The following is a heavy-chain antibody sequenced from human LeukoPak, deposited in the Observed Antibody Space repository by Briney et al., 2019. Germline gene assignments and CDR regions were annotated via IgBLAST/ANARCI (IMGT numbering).Heavy chain of an antibody. Sequence: SETLSLTCAVYGGSFSGYYWSWIRQPPGKGLEWIGEINHSGSTYYNPSLKSRVTISVDTSKNQFSLKLSSVTAADTAVYYCAIELSDFWTGQGNYFDYWGQGTLVTVSP. CDR3: AIELSDFWTGQGNYFDY. J-gene: IGHJ4*02. CDR1: GGSFSGYY. CDR2: INHSGST. V-gene: IGHV4-34*01. D-gene: IGHD3-3*01.